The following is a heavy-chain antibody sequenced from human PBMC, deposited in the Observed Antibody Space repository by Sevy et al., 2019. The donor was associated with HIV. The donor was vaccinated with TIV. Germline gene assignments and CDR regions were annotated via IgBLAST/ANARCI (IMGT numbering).Heavy chain of an antibody. CDR3: ATAQEDYEDNSGDFDY. D-gene: IGHD3-22*01. Sequence: ASVKVSCKVSGHTLTEISMHWVRQTPGRGLEWMGRFDPEDGETIYAQKFQGRITMTEDTSTDTAYLELSSLRYEYTAVYYCATAQEDYEDNSGDFDYWGPGTLVTVSS. CDR2: FDPEDGET. V-gene: IGHV1-24*01. J-gene: IGHJ4*02. CDR1: GHTLTEIS.